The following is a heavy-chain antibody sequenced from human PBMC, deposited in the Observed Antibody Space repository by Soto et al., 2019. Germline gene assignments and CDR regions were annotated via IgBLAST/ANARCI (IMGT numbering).Heavy chain of an antibody. CDR3: ARDERGIQLWRDNYYYYYGMDV. CDR2: ISSSSSYI. D-gene: IGHD5-18*01. CDR1: GFNLFRCS. J-gene: IGHJ6*02. Sequence: SLRISCAVSGFNLFRCSMNWISQTQGKGLEWVSSISSSSSYIYYADSVKGRFTISRYNAKNSLYLQMNSLRAEDTAVYYCARDERGIQLWRDNYYYYYGMDVWGQGTTVTVSS. V-gene: IGHV3-21*01.